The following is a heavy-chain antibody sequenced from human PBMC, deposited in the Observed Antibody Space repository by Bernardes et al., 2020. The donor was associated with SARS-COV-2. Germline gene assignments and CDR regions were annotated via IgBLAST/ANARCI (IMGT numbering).Heavy chain of an antibody. D-gene: IGHD4-4*01. CDR2: VYYTGST. CDR1: GDSVSSGNFY. J-gene: IGHJ4*02. CDR3: ARRGELHYSNYVFDS. Sequence: SETLSLTCTVSGDSVSSGNFYWSWIRQSPGKGLEWIGYVYYTGSTNYNPSLKSRVTISMDTSKNQFSLRLSSVTAADTALYFCARRGELHYSNYVFDSWGQGTLVTVSS. V-gene: IGHV4-61*01.